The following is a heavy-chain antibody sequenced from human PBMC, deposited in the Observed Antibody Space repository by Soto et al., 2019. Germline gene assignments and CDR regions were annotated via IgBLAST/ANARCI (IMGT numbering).Heavy chain of an antibody. V-gene: IGHV1-69*01. J-gene: IGHJ1*01. CDR2: IIPVYGTA. CDR1: GGSFSSTV. Sequence: QVQLVQSGAEVKKPGSSVKVSCKASGGSFSSTVINWVRQAPGQGLEWMGGIIPVYGTAKYAPKFQARVTITADEVTSTAYMELSSLRSEDTAFYYCARPRVGATTGYFQHWGQGTLVSVSS. CDR3: ARPRVGATTGYFQH. D-gene: IGHD1-26*01.